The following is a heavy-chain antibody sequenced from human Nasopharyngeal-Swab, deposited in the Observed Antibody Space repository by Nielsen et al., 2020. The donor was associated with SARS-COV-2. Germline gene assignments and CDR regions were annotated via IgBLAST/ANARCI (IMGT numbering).Heavy chain of an antibody. J-gene: IGHJ4*02. D-gene: IGHD4-17*01. CDR2: IYHSGCT. CDR3: ARTDYGDGIFDY. V-gene: IGHV4-4*02. Sequence: SETLSLTCAASGGSISSSNWWSWVRQPPGKGLEWIGEIYHSGCTNYNPSLKSRVTISVDKSKNQFSLKLSSVTAADTAVYYCARTDYGDGIFDYWGQGTLVTVSS. CDR1: GGSISSSNW.